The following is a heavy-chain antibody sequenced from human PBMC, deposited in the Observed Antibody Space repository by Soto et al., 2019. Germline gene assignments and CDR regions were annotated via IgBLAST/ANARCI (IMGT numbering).Heavy chain of an antibody. D-gene: IGHD3-16*02. Sequence: SETLPSPVLCLVRRSVTILGVWFFKPRGGGLHWIGEVNRGGRTNYSPSLERRLTISVDPSRNQVSLELRSVTAADTAIYYCARLMEDNVWGSYRYLDLWGQGTLVTVSS. V-gene: IGHV4-34*01. J-gene: IGHJ5*02. CDR2: VNRGGRT. CDR1: VRRSVTIL. CDR3: ARLMEDNVWGSYRYLDL.